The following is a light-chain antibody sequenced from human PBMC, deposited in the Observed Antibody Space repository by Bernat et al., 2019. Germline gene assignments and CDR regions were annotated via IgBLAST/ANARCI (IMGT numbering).Light chain of an antibody. J-gene: IGKJ2*02. CDR1: QSVSNSY. V-gene: IGKV3-20*01. CDR2: GAS. CDR3: QQYGSSPGT. Sequence: EIVLTQSPGTLSLSPGERATLSCRASQSVSNSYLAWYQQKPGQAPRLLIYGASSRATGLPDRFSGSGSGTDFTLTISRLEPEDFAVYYCQQYGSSPGTFGQGTTLEIK.